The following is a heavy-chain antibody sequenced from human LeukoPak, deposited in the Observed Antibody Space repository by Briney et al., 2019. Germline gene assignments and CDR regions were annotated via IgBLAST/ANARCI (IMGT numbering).Heavy chain of an antibody. CDR2: ISSSGSTI. CDR3: ARVSGVTTDTDFDY. Sequence: GGSLRLSCAASGFTFSSYEMNWVRQAPGKGLEWISYISSSGSTIYYADSVKGRFTISRDNAKNSLYLQMNSLRAEDTAVYYCARVSGVTTDTDFDYWGQGTLVTVSS. J-gene: IGHJ4*02. V-gene: IGHV3-48*03. CDR1: GFTFSSYE. D-gene: IGHD4-17*01.